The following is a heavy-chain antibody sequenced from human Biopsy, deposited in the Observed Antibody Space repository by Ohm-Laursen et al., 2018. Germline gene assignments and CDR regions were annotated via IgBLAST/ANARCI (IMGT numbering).Heavy chain of an antibody. J-gene: IGHJ4*02. V-gene: IGHV3-23*01. Sequence: GSLRLSCTASGFTFSIYSMTWVRQAPGKGLEWVAGITGGGDRTYYADSVKGRFTTSRDNSKNTLFLQMNSLRAEDTALYYCAKDGYYDILTGPPSDYWGQGTLVTVSS. CDR2: ITGGGDRT. D-gene: IGHD3-9*01. CDR1: GFTFSIYS. CDR3: AKDGYYDILTGPPSDY.